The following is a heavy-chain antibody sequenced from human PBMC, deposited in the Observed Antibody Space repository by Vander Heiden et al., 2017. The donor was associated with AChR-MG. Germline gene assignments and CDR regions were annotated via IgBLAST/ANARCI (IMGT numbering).Heavy chain of an antibody. CDR2: IYSGGTT. Sequence: EVQLVESGGGLVDPGGSLRLSCVGSGLTLSNYKMSWVRQAPGKGLEWVSVIYSGGTTYYADSVKGRFTISRDNSKNSVYLQMNSLTVEDTALYYCARDVGDTSSWPYFDYWGQGISVAVSS. CDR1: GLTLSNYK. D-gene: IGHD3-16*01. V-gene: IGHV3-66*01. J-gene: IGHJ4*02. CDR3: ARDVGDTSSWPYFDY.